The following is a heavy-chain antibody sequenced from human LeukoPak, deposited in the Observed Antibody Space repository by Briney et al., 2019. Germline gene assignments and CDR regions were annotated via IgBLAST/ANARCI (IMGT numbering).Heavy chain of an antibody. Sequence: GGSLRLPCAASGFTFSSYSMNWVRQAPGKGLEWVSSISSSSSYIYYADSVKGRFTISRDNAKNSLYLQMNSLRAEDTAVYYCARGGPPYYYYMDVWGKGTTVTVSS. J-gene: IGHJ6*03. CDR1: GFTFSSYS. V-gene: IGHV3-21*01. CDR2: ISSSSSYI. CDR3: ARGGPPYYYYMDV.